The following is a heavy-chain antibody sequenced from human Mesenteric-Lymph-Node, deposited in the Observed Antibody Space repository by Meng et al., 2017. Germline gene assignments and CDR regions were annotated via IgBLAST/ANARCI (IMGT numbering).Heavy chain of an antibody. CDR3: ARDRVLDYYDPSRKGYFQH. Sequence: QVQLVQSGADGKKPGASVKVSCKASGYTFTTYGITWVQQAPGQGLEWMGLFSAYDGNTNYAQNLQGRVTMTADTSTSTAFMELRSLTSDDTAVYYCARDRVLDYYDPSRKGYFQHWGQGTLVTVSS. CDR1: GYTFTTYG. D-gene: IGHD3-22*01. CDR2: FSAYDGNT. J-gene: IGHJ1*01. V-gene: IGHV1-18*01.